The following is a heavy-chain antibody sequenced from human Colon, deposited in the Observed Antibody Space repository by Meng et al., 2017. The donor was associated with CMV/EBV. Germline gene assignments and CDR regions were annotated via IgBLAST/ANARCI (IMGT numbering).Heavy chain of an antibody. V-gene: IGHV3-23*04. CDR3: AKSYSSGLVGRFDY. J-gene: IGHJ4*02. D-gene: IGHD3-22*01. CDR1: GFTLTSYS. CDR2: ISVSGGST. Sequence: VDSGRGLIRPWRPRIPSCAASGFTLTSYSRSWVRQSPGKGLEWISAISVSGGSTYYADSVKGRFDISSDNSKNTLYLQMNSLRAEDTAVYYCAKSYSSGLVGRFDYWGQGTLVTVSS.